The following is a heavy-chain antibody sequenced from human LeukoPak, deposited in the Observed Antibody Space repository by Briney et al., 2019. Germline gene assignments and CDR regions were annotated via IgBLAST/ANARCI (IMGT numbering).Heavy chain of an antibody. J-gene: IGHJ5*02. Sequence: GRSLRLSCAASGFTFSSYAMHWVRQAPGKGLEWVAVISYDGSNKYYADSVKGRFTISRDNSKNTLYLQMNSLRAEDTAVYYCARQPLDYSSSWFDPWGQGTLVTVSS. CDR1: GFTFSSYA. CDR3: ARQPLDYSSSWFDP. CDR2: ISYDGSNK. D-gene: IGHD6-13*01. V-gene: IGHV3-30*04.